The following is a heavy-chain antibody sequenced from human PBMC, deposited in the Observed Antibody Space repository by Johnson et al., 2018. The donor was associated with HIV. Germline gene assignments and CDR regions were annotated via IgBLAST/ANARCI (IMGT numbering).Heavy chain of an antibody. V-gene: IGHV3-30*18. CDR1: GFTFNTYG. Sequence: QMQLVESGGGVVQTGTSLRLSCAASGFTFNTYGMHWVRQAPGKGLEWVALMSHDGSNKYYTDPVKGRFTISRDNSKNALYLQMHNLTTEDTAVYYCAKGYYDSPVGFDIWGQGTMVIVSS. D-gene: IGHD3-3*01. J-gene: IGHJ3*02. CDR3: AKGYYDSPVGFDI. CDR2: MSHDGSNK.